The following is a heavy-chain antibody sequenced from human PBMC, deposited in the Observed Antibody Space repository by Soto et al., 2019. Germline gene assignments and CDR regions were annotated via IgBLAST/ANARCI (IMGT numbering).Heavy chain of an antibody. Sequence: GGSLRLSCTASGFTFGDYAMSWFRQAPGKGLEWVGFIRSKAYGGTTEYAASVKGRFTISRDDSKSIAYLQMNSLKTEDTAVYYCTRDRSHRLPYGDYAYYFDYWGQGTLVTVSS. CDR1: GFTFGDYA. CDR3: TRDRSHRLPYGDYAYYFDY. V-gene: IGHV3-49*03. CDR2: IRSKAYGGTT. J-gene: IGHJ4*02. D-gene: IGHD4-17*01.